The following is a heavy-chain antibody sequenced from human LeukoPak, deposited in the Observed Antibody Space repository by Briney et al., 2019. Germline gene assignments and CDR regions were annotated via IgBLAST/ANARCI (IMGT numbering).Heavy chain of an antibody. CDR1: GFTFDDYG. J-gene: IGHJ6*03. Sequence: GGSLRLSCAASGFTFDDYGMSWVRQAPGKGLEWVSGINWNGGSTGYADSVKGRFTISGDNSKNTLYLQMNSLRAEDTAVYYCARVKGGYCSSTSCYTDYYYYYMDVWGKGTTVTVSS. V-gene: IGHV3-20*04. CDR3: ARVKGGYCSSTSCYTDYYYYYMDV. CDR2: INWNGGST. D-gene: IGHD2-2*02.